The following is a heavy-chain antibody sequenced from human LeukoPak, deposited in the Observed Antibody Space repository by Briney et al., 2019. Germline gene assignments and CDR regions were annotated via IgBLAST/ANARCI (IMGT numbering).Heavy chain of an antibody. CDR1: AFTFSSYA. V-gene: IGHV3-23*01. CDR3: AKDRDPQLDRPYDY. D-gene: IGHD3/OR15-3a*01. CDR2: ITGSDGRT. Sequence: GGSLRLSCAASAFTFSSYAMSWVRQAPGKGLELLSAITGSDGRTYYTDSVKGRFTISRDNSKNTLYLQMNSLRVEDAAIYCCAKDRDPQLDRPYDYWGQGILVTVSS. J-gene: IGHJ4*02.